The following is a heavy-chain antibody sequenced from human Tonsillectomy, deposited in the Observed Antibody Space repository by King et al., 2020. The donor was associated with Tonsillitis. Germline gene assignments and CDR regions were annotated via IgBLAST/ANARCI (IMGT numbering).Heavy chain of an antibody. V-gene: IGHV4-4*02. CDR3: ARGQGSGAYDYYYYYMDV. Sequence: QLQESGPGLVKPSGTLSLTCAVSGGSISSNNWWSWVRQPPGKGLEWIGEIYHSGTTNSNPSLKSRVTISVDNSKNQFSLKLSSVTAADPAVYYCARGQGSGAYDYYYYYMDVWGKGTTVTVSS. D-gene: IGHD5-12*01. CDR1: GGSISSNNW. CDR2: IYHSGTT. J-gene: IGHJ6*03.